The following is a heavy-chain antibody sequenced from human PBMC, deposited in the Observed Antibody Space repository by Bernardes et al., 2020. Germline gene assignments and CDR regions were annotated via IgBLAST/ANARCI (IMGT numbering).Heavy chain of an antibody. CDR3: ARDHKDYDILTGYYGGKYFDY. Sequence: DSVQVSCKASGYTFPSYGISWVRQAPGQGLEWMGWISAYNGNTTYAQKLQGRVTMTTDTSTSTAYMELRSLRSDDTAVYYCARDHKDYDILTGYYGGKYFDYWGQGTLVTVSS. CDR1: GYTFPSYG. D-gene: IGHD3-9*01. V-gene: IGHV1-18*01. CDR2: ISAYNGNT. J-gene: IGHJ4*02.